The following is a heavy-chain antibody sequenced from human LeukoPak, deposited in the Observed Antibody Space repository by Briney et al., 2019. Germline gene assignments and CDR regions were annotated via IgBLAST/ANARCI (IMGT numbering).Heavy chain of an antibody. Sequence: ASVKVSCKASGYTFTGYYMHWVRQAPGQGLEWMGWINPNSGGTNYAQKLQGRVTMTRDTSTSTAYMELRSLRSDDTAVYYCARGISHRYNYDSSGYYLLFHYWGQGTLVTVSS. J-gene: IGHJ4*02. CDR3: ARGISHRYNYDSSGYYLLFHY. V-gene: IGHV1-2*02. CDR2: INPNSGGT. CDR1: GYTFTGYY. D-gene: IGHD3-22*01.